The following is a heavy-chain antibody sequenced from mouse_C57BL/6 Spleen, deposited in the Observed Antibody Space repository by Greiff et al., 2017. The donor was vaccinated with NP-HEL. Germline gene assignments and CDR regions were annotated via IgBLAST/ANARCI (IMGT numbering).Heavy chain of an antibody. D-gene: IGHD1-1*01. CDR3: ARDGAASYYYGSSYWYFDV. Sequence: EVHLVESGGGLVQSGRSLRLSCATSGFTFSDFYMEWVRQAPGKGLEWIAASRNKANDYTTEYSASVKGRFIVSRDTSQSILYLQMNALRAEDTAIYYCARDGAASYYYGSSYWYFDVWGTGTTVTVSS. J-gene: IGHJ1*03. CDR2: SRNKANDYTT. CDR1: GFTFSDFY. V-gene: IGHV7-1*01.